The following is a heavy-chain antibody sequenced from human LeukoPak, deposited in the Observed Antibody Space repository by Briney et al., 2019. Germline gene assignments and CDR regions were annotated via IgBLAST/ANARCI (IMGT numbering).Heavy chain of an antibody. CDR1: VFTHSRYA. CDR3: AREYFGSRSYDN. V-gene: IGHV3-23*01. D-gene: IGHD3-10*01. Sequence: GGSVSLSRASSVFTHSRYALNWVRQTRAKGLAGVSRISLRCGGTYYADSVRDRFTNSRHNYRHTLYLPINSLRAEDTAVYYCAREYFGSRSYDNWGQRTLGTVSS. J-gene: IGHJ4*02. CDR2: ISLRCGGT.